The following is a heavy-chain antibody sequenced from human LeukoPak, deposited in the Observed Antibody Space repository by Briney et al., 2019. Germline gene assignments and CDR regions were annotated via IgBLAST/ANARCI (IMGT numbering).Heavy chain of an antibody. J-gene: IGHJ4*02. D-gene: IGHD3-22*01. CDR2: INHSGST. CDR3: ARTRRYYDSSGYPDH. V-gene: IGHV4-34*01. Sequence: SETLSLTCAVYGGSFSGYYWSWIRQPPGKGLEWIGEINHSGSTNYNPSLKSRVTISVDTSKNQFSLKLSSVTAADTAVYYCARTRRYYDSSGYPDHWGQGTLVTVSS. CDR1: GGSFSGYY.